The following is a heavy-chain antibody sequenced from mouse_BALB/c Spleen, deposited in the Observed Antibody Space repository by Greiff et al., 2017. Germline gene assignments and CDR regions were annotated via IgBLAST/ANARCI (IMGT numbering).Heavy chain of an antibody. D-gene: IGHD2-4*01. V-gene: IGHV1-12*01. CDR2: IYPGNGDT. J-gene: IGHJ3*01. CDR1: GYTFTSYN. Sequence: QVQLQQPGAELVKPGASVKMSCKASGYTFTSYNMHWVKQTPGQGLEWIGAIYPGNGDTSYNQKFKGKATLTADKSSSTAYMQLSSLTSEDSAVYYCARESIYYDYDGFAYRGQGTLVTVSA. CDR3: ARESIYYDYDGFAY.